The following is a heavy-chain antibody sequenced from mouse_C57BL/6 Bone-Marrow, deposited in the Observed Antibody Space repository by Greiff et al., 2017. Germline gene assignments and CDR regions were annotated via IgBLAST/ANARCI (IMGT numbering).Heavy chain of an antibody. CDR3: TGCSNYGAMDY. CDR2: IDPETCGT. Sequence: QVQLQQSVAGLVRPGASVKLSCKASGYTFTDYEMHCVKQTPLPGLEWIGAIDPETCGTAYNQQFTGKATLTADNSSSTAYMVLRSLRSADYAVYYCTGCSNYGAMDYWGQGTSVTVSS. J-gene: IGHJ4*01. V-gene: IGHV1-23*01. CDR1: GYTFTDYE. D-gene: IGHD2-5*01.